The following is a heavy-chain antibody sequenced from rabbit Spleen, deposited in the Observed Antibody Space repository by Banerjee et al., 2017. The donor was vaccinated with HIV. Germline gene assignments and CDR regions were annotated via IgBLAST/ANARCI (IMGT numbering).Heavy chain of an antibody. CDR3: ARGSATMTMVITGYYFNL. CDR1: GFSFNSGDD. D-gene: IGHD2-1*01. CDR2: IYAGSGGST. V-gene: IGHV1S40*01. Sequence: QSLEESGGGLVKPGASLTLTCKASGFSFNSGDDMCWVRQAPGKGLEWIACIYAGSGGSTAYASWAKGRFTISKTSSTTVTLQMTSLTAADTATYFCARGSATMTMVITGYYFNLWGPGTLVTVS. J-gene: IGHJ4*01.